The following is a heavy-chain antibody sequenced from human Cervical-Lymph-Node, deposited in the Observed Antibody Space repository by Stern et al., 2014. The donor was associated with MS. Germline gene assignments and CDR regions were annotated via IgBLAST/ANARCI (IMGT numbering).Heavy chain of an antibody. J-gene: IGHJ4*02. V-gene: IGHV2-70*04. CDR3: ARSLAGVFDF. CDR2: TYWDAAK. CDR1: GFSLNTAGTR. Sequence: QVTLKESGPALVKPTQALTLTCTFSGFSLNTAGTRVTWIRQPPGKALEWLAGTYWDAAKFSQHSLRTSLTITKHTSQKQEVVTMTNMDPVDTATYYCARSLAGVFDFWGQGTMVTVSS.